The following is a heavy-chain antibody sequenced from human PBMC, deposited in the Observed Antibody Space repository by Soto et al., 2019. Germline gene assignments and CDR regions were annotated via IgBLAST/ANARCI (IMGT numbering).Heavy chain of an antibody. D-gene: IGHD4-17*01. CDR3: PTHGQGCFDP. Sequence: PPGKGLEWIGYIYYSGSTNYNPSLKSRVTISVDTSKNQFSLKLSSVTAADTAVYYCPTHGQGCFDPWGQRLLVSV. J-gene: IGHJ5*02. V-gene: IGHV4-59*01. CDR2: IYYSGST.